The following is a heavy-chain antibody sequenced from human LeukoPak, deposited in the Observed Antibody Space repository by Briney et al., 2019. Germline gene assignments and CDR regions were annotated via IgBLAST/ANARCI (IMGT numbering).Heavy chain of an antibody. CDR2: ISSRSSYR. J-gene: IGHJ3*02. D-gene: IGHD1-26*01. V-gene: IGHV3-21*01. CDR1: GFTFSSYS. CDR3: ASMVGANSDAFDI. Sequence: GGSLRLSCAASGFTFSSYSMNWVRQAPGKGLEWVSSISSRSSYRYYAGSVKGRFTISRESAWNSLYLQMNSLRAEDTAVYYCASMVGANSDAFDIWGQGTMVTVSS.